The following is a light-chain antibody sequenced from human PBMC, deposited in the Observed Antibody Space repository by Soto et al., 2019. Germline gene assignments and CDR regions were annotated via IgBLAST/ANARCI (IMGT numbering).Light chain of an antibody. CDR2: YDS. V-gene: IGLV3-21*04. Sequence: SSELTQPPSVSVAPGKTARITCGGNNIGSKSVHWYQQKPGQAPVVVIYYDSDRPSGIPERFSGSNSGNTATLTISRVEAGDEADYYCHVWDSSSDHPVFGGGTKLTVL. J-gene: IGLJ2*01. CDR1: NIGSKS. CDR3: HVWDSSSDHPV.